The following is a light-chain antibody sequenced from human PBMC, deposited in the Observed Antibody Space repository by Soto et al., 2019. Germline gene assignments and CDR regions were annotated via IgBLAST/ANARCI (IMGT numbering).Light chain of an antibody. V-gene: IGKV3-15*01. Sequence: EIVVTQSPGTLSLSPGKRATLSFRASQSVSSSYLAWYQQKPGQSPRLLIYGASTRATGIPARFSGSGSGTEFTLTISSLQSEDFAVYYCQQYNTWPPITFGQGTRLEIK. CDR1: QSVSSSY. J-gene: IGKJ5*01. CDR3: QQYNTWPPIT. CDR2: GAS.